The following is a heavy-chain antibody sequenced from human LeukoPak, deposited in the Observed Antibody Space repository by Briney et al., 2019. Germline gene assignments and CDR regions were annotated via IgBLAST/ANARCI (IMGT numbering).Heavy chain of an antibody. CDR1: GLTFDAYG. D-gene: IGHD6-19*01. CDR2: IRSDGSNE. V-gene: IGHV3-30*02. Sequence: GGSLRLSCEASGLTFDAYGMHWVRQAPGKGLEWVAMIRSDGSNEYYADSVRGRFTISRDNSKNTLYLQMNSLRAEDTAVYYCAKVKGYSSGWSFSLDYFDYWGQGTLVTVSS. CDR3: AKVKGYSSGWSFSLDYFDY. J-gene: IGHJ4*02.